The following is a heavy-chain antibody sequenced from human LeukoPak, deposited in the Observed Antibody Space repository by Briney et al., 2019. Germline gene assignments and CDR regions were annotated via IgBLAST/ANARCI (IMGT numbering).Heavy chain of an antibody. V-gene: IGHV1-2*02. CDR1: VYTFTVYY. D-gene: IGHD6-19*01. CDR2: INPKSGGT. CDR3: ARVKSSGNQNPFFDH. Sequence: ASVTVSYMASVYTFTVYYMHWVRQAPGQGGGWMGWINPKSGGTSYAQKFQDRVTLTRDTSINTTYMELSRLRSDDTAVYYCARVKSSGNQNPFFDHWGQGTLVTVSS. J-gene: IGHJ4*02.